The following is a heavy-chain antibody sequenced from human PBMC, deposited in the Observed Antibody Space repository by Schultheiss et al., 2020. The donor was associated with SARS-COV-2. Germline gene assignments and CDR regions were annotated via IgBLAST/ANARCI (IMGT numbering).Heavy chain of an antibody. CDR1: GGTFSSYA. J-gene: IGHJ3*02. V-gene: IGHV1-18*01. Sequence: ASVKVSCKASGGTFSSYAISWVRQAPGQGLEWMGWISAYNGHTNYAQKLQGRVTMTTDTSTSTAYMELRSLRSDDTAVYYCARDQPTYYYDSSGPDSDAFDIWGQGTMVTVSS. CDR3: ARDQPTYYYDSSGPDSDAFDI. D-gene: IGHD3-22*01. CDR2: ISAYNGHT.